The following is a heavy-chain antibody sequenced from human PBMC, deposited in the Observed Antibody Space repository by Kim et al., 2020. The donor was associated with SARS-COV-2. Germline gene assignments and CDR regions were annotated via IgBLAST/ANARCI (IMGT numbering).Heavy chain of an antibody. V-gene: IGHV3-9*01. Sequence: GGSLRLSCAASGFTFDDYAMHWVRQAPGKGLEWVSGISWNSGSIGYADSVKGRFTISRDNAKNSLYLQMNSLRAEDTALDYCATAGIAAAGTDYYYGMDV. CDR1: GFTFDDYA. CDR3: ATAGIAAAGTDYYYGMDV. J-gene: IGHJ6*01. CDR2: ISWNSGSI. D-gene: IGHD6-13*01.